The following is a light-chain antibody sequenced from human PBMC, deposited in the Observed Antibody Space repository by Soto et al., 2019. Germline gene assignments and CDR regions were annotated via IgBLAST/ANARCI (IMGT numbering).Light chain of an antibody. J-gene: IGKJ1*01. V-gene: IGKV1-5*03. CDR1: QTISTL. CDR3: QHYSTSPWT. CDR2: KAS. Sequence: DIQMTQSPSTLSASVGDRVTITCRASQTISTLLAWYQQRPGKAPNLLIYKASSLESGVPSRFSGSGSGTEFTLTIRSLQPDDFATYFCQHYSTSPWTFGQGTKLEVK.